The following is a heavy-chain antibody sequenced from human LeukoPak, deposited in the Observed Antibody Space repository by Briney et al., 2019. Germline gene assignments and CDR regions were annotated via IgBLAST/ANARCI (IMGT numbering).Heavy chain of an antibody. D-gene: IGHD3-22*01. J-gene: IGHJ3*02. V-gene: IGHV4-59*08. CDR3: ARQVLYYDRSAFDI. Sequence: SEPLSLTCTVSGGSISSYDWSWIRQPPGKGLEWVGYIYYGGSTNYNPSLKSRVTISVDTSKNQFSLKLSSVTAADTAVYFCARQVLYYDRSAFDIWGQGTMVTVSS. CDR1: GGSISSYD. CDR2: IYYGGST.